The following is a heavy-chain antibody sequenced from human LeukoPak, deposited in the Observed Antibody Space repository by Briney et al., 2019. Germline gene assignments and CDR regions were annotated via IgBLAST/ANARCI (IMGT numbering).Heavy chain of an antibody. J-gene: IGHJ4*02. CDR3: ARVGWVNVDTAMMFDY. CDR2: ISSSSSYT. CDR1: GFTFSDYY. V-gene: IGHV3-11*06. D-gene: IGHD5-18*01. Sequence: GGSLRLSCAASGFTFSDYYMSWIRQAPGKGLEWVSYISSSSSYTNYADSVKGRFTIPRDNAKNSLYLQMNSLRAEDTAVYYCARVGWVNVDTAMMFDYWGQGTLVTVSS.